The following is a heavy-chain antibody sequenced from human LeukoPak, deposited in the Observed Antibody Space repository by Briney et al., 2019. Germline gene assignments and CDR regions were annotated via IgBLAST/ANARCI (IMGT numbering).Heavy chain of an antibody. CDR3: ARATIADSSTYYIDY. CDR1: GYTFSDYY. V-gene: IGHV1-2*02. J-gene: IGHJ4*02. Sequence: ASVKVSCKASGYTFSDYYMHWVRQAPGQGLEWMGWINANSGGTNYAQKFQGRVTMTRDMSISTAYMELSRLTSDDTAVYYCARATIADSSTYYIDYWGLGTLVTVSS. D-gene: IGHD3-22*01. CDR2: INANSGGT.